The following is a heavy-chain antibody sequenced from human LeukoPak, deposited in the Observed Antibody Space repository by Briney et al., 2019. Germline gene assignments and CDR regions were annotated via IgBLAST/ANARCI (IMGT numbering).Heavy chain of an antibody. J-gene: IGHJ4*02. CDR2: ISSSSSYI. V-gene: IGHV3-21*01. CDR1: GFTFSGFA. D-gene: IGHD6-13*01. Sequence: GGSLRLSCAASGFTFSGFAMSWVRRTPGKGLEWVSSISSSSSYIYYADSVKGRFTISRDNAKNSLYLQMNSLRAEDTAVYYCARVRSSWYVGFDYWGQGTLVTVSS. CDR3: ARVRSSWYVGFDY.